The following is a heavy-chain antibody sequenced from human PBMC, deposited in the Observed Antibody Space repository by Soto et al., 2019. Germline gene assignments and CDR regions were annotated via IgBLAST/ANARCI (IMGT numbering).Heavy chain of an antibody. CDR2: IIPSFGTA. J-gene: IGHJ4*01. D-gene: IGHD1-26*01. Sequence: QVQLVQSGAEVKKPGSSVKVSCKASGGTFSSYSINWVRQAPGQRLEWMGEIIPSFGTANYAQKFQGRVTVTADEYTSTAYMELSSLRSEDTAVYYCARDGGRHSGGIDYWGQGTLVTVSS. CDR3: ARDGGRHSGGIDY. V-gene: IGHV1-69*01. CDR1: GGTFSSYS.